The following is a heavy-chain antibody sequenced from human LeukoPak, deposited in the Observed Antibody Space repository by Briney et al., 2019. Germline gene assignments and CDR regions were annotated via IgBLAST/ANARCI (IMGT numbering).Heavy chain of an antibody. D-gene: IGHD7-27*01. J-gene: IGHJ4*02. V-gene: IGHV3-23*01. CDR1: GFTFSSYA. Sequence: GGSLRLSCAASGFTFSSYAMSWVRQAPGKGLEWVSAISGSGGSTYYADSVKGRFTISRDNAKNSLYLQMNSLRAEDTAVYYCARDSNWCFDYWGQGSLVTVSS. CDR3: ARDSNWCFDY. CDR2: ISGSGGST.